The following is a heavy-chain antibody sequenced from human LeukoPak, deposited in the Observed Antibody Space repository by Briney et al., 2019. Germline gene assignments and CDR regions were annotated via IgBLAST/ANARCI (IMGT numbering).Heavy chain of an antibody. V-gene: IGHV3-21*01. CDR3: AREYCFYHMDG. CDR1: GFTFNSYS. CDR2: ISSSSSDI. J-gene: IGHJ6*03. Sequence: GGSLRLSCAASGFTFNSYSMNWFRQAPGKGLEWVSSISSSSSDIYYADSVKGRFTISRDNAKNSLYLQMNSLRAEDTAVYYCAREYCFYHMDGWGEGTTVTVSS.